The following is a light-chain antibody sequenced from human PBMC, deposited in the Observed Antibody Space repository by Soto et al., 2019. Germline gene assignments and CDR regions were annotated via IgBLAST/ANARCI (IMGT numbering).Light chain of an antibody. Sequence: EIVMTQSPATLSVSPGERATLSCRASQSVSSNLAWYQQKPGQAPRLLIYGASTRATGIPARFSGGGSGTEFTLTISSLQSEDFAVYYCQQYNNWLWTFGQGTRWIS. CDR2: GAS. CDR3: QQYNNWLWT. J-gene: IGKJ1*01. CDR1: QSVSSN. V-gene: IGKV3-15*01.